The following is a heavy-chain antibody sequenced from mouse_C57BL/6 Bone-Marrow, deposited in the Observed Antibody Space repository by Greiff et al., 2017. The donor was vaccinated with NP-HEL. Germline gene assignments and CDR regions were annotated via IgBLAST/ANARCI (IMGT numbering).Heavy chain of an antibody. CDR1: GFTFSSYA. Sequence: EVKLVESGGGLVKPGGSLKLSFAASGFTFSSYAMSWVRQTPEKRLEWVATISDGGSYTYYPDHLTGRFTLSRDKAKSNLYLQMSQLKSKDTARDYCARGRNYCGSGPFAYWGQGTRVSVSA. CDR2: ISDGGSYT. D-gene: IGHD1-1*01. CDR3: ARGRNYCGSGPFAY. J-gene: IGHJ3*01. V-gene: IGHV5-4*03.